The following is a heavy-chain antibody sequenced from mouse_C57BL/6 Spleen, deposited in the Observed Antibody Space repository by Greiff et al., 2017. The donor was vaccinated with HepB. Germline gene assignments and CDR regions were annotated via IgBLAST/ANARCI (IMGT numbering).Heavy chain of an antibody. CDR2: IDPSDSYT. Sequence: VQLKQPGAELVKPGASVKLSCKASGYTFTSYWMQWVKQRPGQGLEWIGEIDPSDSYTNYNQKFKGKATLTVDTSSSTAYMQLSSLTSEDSAVYYCARRDYSNAWFAYWGQGTLVTVSA. J-gene: IGHJ3*01. V-gene: IGHV1-50*01. D-gene: IGHD2-5*01. CDR3: ARRDYSNAWFAY. CDR1: GYTFTSYW.